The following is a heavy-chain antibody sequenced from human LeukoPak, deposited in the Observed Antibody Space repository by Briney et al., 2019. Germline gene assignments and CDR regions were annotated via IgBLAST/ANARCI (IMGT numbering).Heavy chain of an antibody. Sequence: GGSQRLSCAASGFTFSGYAMSWVRQAPGKGLEWVSAISGSGGSTYYADSVKGRFTISRDNSMNTLYLQMNSLRAEDTPVYYCAKGYCSNGVCYPDYWGQGTLVTVSS. V-gene: IGHV3-23*01. D-gene: IGHD2-8*01. CDR2: ISGSGGST. CDR3: AKGYCSNGVCYPDY. J-gene: IGHJ4*02. CDR1: GFTFSGYA.